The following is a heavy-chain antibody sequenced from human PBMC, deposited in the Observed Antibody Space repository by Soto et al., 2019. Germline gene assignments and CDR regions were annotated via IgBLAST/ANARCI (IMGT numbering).Heavy chain of an antibody. CDR3: ARLEGLATISYYFDF. Sequence: SETLSLTCAVYGGSFSGHYWSWIRQPPGKGLEWIGRINHRGSTNYNPSLKSRVTISVDKSRSQFSLKLNSVTAADSAVYFCARLEGLATISYYFDFWGPGALVTVSS. D-gene: IGHD3-9*01. V-gene: IGHV4-34*01. CDR1: GGSFSGHY. J-gene: IGHJ4*02. CDR2: INHRGST.